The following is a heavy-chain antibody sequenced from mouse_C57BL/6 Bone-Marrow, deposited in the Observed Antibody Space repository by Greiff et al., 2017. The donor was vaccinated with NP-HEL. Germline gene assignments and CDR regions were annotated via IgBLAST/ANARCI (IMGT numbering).Heavy chain of an antibody. D-gene: IGHD4-1*02. CDR3: ARSATGTSWFAY. Sequence: VKLMESGAELARPGASVKLSCKASGYTFTSYGISWVKQRTGQGLEWIGEIYPRSGNTYYNEKFKGKATLTADKSSSTAYMELRSLTSEDSAVYFCARSATGTSWFAYWGQGTLVTVSA. J-gene: IGHJ3*01. V-gene: IGHV1-81*01. CDR2: IYPRSGNT. CDR1: GYTFTSYG.